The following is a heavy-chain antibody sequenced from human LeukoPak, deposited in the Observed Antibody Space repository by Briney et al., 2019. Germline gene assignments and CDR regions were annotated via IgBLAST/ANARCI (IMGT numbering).Heavy chain of an antibody. D-gene: IGHD1-26*01. V-gene: IGHV1-2*02. CDR2: INPNSGGT. J-gene: IGHJ5*02. CDR3: AREVGASNCFDP. CDR1: GYTFTVYY. Sequence: ASVKVSCKASGYTFTVYYMHWVRQAPGQGLEWMGWINPNSGGTNYAQKFQGRVTMNRDTTISTVYMELSRLRSDDTAVYYCAREVGASNCFDPWGQGTLVTVSS.